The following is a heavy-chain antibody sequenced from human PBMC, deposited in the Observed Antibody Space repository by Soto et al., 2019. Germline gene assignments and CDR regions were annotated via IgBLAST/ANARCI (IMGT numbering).Heavy chain of an antibody. Sequence: QVQLQESGPGLVKPSGTLSLTCAVSGGSISSSNWWSWVRQPPGKGLEWIGEIYHSGSTNYNPSLKSRVTMSVDTSKNQFSLKLSSVTAADTAVYYCARDHGDTLNFDPWGQGTLVTVSS. V-gene: IGHV4-4*02. J-gene: IGHJ5*02. CDR1: GGSISSSNW. CDR3: ARDHGDTLNFDP. D-gene: IGHD2-21*01. CDR2: IYHSGST.